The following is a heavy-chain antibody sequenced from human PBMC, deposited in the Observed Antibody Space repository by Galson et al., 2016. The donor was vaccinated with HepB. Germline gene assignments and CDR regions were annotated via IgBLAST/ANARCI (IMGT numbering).Heavy chain of an antibody. J-gene: IGHJ6*02. CDR2: IDPEDGET. V-gene: IGHV1-69-2*01. Sequence: VKVSCKVSGYSFTDYYIHWVQQAPGKGLEWMGLIDPEDGETVYAEKFQGRVTITADTSTDTAYMELSSLRSEDAAVYYCARSVSGAIGVVYYSMDVWGQGTTVIVSS. CDR1: GYSFTDYY. CDR3: ARSVSGAIGVVYYSMDV. D-gene: IGHD2-2*01.